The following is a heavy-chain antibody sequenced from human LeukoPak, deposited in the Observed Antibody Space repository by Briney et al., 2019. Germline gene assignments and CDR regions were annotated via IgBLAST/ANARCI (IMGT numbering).Heavy chain of an antibody. D-gene: IGHD3-9*01. J-gene: IGHJ5*02. CDR1: GFTFSSYS. V-gene: IGHV3-48*01. CDR2: ISSISSTI. CDR3: ARALRYFDWLSTSPEYNWFDP. Sequence: GGSLRLSCAASGFTFSSYSMNWVRHAPGKGLEWVSYISSISSTIYYADSVKGRFTISRDNAKNSLYLQMNSLRAEDTAVYYCARALRYFDWLSTSPEYNWFDPWGQGTLVTVSS.